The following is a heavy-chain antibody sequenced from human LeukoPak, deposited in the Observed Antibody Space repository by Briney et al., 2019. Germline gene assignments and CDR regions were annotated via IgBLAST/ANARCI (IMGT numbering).Heavy chain of an antibody. CDR3: ARDQYYDFWSGLNWFDP. Sequence: GGSLRLSCAASGFTFSSYAMLWVRQAPGKGLEYVSAISSNGGSTYYANSVKGRFTISRDNSKNTLYLQMGSLRAEDMAVYYCARDQYYDFWSGLNWFDPWGQGTLVTVSS. J-gene: IGHJ5*02. D-gene: IGHD3-3*01. CDR1: GFTFSSYA. V-gene: IGHV3-64*01. CDR2: ISSNGGST.